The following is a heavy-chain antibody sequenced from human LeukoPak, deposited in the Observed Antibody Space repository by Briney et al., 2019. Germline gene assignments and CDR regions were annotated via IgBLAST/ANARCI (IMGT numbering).Heavy chain of an antibody. D-gene: IGHD3-10*01. Sequence: PSETLSLTCTVSGGPISSYYWSWIRQPPGKGLEWIGYIYYSGSTNYNPSLKSRVTISVDTSKNQFSLKLSSVTAADTAVYYCARLYKQDYFDYWGQGTLVTVSS. V-gene: IGHV4-59*08. CDR2: IYYSGST. CDR1: GGPISSYY. J-gene: IGHJ4*02. CDR3: ARLYKQDYFDY.